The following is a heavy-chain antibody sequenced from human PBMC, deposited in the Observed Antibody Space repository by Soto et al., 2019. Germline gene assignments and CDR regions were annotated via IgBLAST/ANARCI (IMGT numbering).Heavy chain of an antibody. CDR1: GFTLSSYV. CDR3: ARLTTVIYFDY. CDR2: ISGSGGST. Sequence: EVQLLESGGGLVQPGGSLRLSCAASGFTLSSYVMSWVRQAPGKGLEWVSAISGSGGSTYYADSVKGRFTISRDNSKNTLYLQMNSLRAEDTAVYYCARLTTVIYFDYWGQGTLVTVSS. V-gene: IGHV3-23*01. D-gene: IGHD4-17*01. J-gene: IGHJ4*02.